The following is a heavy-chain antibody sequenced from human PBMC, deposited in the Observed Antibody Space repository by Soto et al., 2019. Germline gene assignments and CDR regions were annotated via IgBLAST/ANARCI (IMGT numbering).Heavy chain of an antibody. CDR1: GGSISSGGYY. Sequence: QVQLQESGPGLVTPSQTLSLTCTVSGGSISSGGYYWSWIRQHPGKGLEWIGYIYFSGSTYYNPSLKSRVTVSVDTSKNQFSLKLSSVTAADTAVYYCARSPHIQLGSYPSDYWGQGTLVTVSS. CDR3: ARSPHIQLGSYPSDY. V-gene: IGHV4-31*03. J-gene: IGHJ4*02. CDR2: IYFSGST. D-gene: IGHD5-18*01.